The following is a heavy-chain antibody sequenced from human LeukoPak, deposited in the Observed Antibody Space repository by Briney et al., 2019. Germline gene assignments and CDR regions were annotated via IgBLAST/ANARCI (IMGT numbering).Heavy chain of an antibody. J-gene: IGHJ5*02. V-gene: IGHV3-48*03. CDR1: GFTFSSYE. Sequence: GGSLRLSCAASGFTFSSYEMNWVRQAPGKGLEWVSYISSSGSTIYYADSVKGRFTISRDNAKNSLYLQMNSLRAEDTAVYYCARDQAGRDRLGELSSENTWGQGTLVTVSS. CDR3: ARDQAGRDRLGELSSENT. CDR2: ISSSGSTI. D-gene: IGHD3-16*02.